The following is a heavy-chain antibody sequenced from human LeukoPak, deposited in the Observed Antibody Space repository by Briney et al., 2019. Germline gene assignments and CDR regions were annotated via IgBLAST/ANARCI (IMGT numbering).Heavy chain of an antibody. CDR2: IIPIFGTA. J-gene: IGHJ4*02. CDR3: ARVSYDYSNYVSLDY. D-gene: IGHD4-11*01. CDR1: GGTFSSYA. V-gene: IGHV1-69*13. Sequence: ASVKASCKASGGTFSSYAISWVRQAPGQGLEWMGGIIPIFGTANYAQKFQGRVTITADESTSTAYMELSSLRSEDTAVYYCARVSYDYSNYVSLDYWGQGTLVTVSS.